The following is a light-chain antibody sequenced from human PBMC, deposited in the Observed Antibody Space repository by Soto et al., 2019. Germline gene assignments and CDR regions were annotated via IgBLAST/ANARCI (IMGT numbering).Light chain of an antibody. CDR1: SSDVGSYNR. J-gene: IGLJ1*01. CDR3: CSYAGSSTPYV. Sequence: QSALTQPPSVSGSPGQSVTISCTGTSSDVGSYNRVSWYQQPPGTAPKLMIYEVSNRPSGVPDRFSGSKSGNTASLTISGLQAEDEADYYCCSYAGSSTPYVFGTGTKVTVL. CDR2: EVS. V-gene: IGLV2-18*02.